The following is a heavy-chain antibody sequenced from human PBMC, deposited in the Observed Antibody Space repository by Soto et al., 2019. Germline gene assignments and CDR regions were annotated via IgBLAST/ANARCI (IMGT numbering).Heavy chain of an antibody. J-gene: IGHJ4*02. V-gene: IGHV3-9*01. CDR1: GFTFDDYA. CDR3: AKGRRDGYSFYYFDH. D-gene: IGHD4-4*01. CDR2: ISWNSGSI. Sequence: GGSLRLSCAASGFTFDDYAMHWVRQAPGKGLEWVSGISWNSGSIGYADSVKGRFTISRDNAKNSLYLQMNSLRAEDTALYYCAKGRRDGYSFYYFDHWGQGTLVTVSS.